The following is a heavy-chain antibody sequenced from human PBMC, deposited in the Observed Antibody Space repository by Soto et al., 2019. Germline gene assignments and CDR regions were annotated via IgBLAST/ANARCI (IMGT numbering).Heavy chain of an antibody. CDR3: GRGSSLTKVEY. J-gene: IGHJ4*02. Sequence: QVQLVQSGSEVKKPGSSVRVSCKASGGSVSNSAISWLRQAPGQGLEWMGGIIPIFGPAIYARKFQGRFTISADESTGTAYMELNNVRSDDTAVYYCGRGSSLTKVEYLGQGTLVTVSS. V-gene: IGHV1-69*01. CDR2: IIPIFGPA. D-gene: IGHD6-6*01. CDR1: GGSVSNSA.